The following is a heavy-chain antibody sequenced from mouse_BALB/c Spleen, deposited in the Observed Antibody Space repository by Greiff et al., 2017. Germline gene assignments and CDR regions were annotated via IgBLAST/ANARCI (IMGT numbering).Heavy chain of an antibody. D-gene: IGHD2-2*01. J-gene: IGHJ4*01. CDR2: ISSGSSTI. CDR3: ARGRGYDGYAMDY. Sequence: EVQLVESGGGLVQPGGSRKLSCAASGFTFSSFGMHWVRQAPEKGLEWVAYISSGSSTIYYADTVKGRFTISRDNPKNTLFLQMTSLRSEDTAMYYCARGRGYDGYAMDYWGQGTSVTVSS. V-gene: IGHV5-17*02. CDR1: GFTFSSFG.